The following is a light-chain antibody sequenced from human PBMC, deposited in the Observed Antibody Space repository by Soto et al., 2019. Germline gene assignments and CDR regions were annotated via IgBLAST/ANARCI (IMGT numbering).Light chain of an antibody. J-gene: IGKJ3*01. CDR1: QTVGTY. Sequence: ETVMTQSPAILSVSPGERATLSCRASQTVGTYLAWYHQKPGQAPRLLISGASTRATGIPARFSGSGSGTEFTLTISSLQSEDFAVYYCQQYRNRPFTFGPGTKVDIK. CDR2: GAS. CDR3: QQYRNRPFT. V-gene: IGKV3-15*01.